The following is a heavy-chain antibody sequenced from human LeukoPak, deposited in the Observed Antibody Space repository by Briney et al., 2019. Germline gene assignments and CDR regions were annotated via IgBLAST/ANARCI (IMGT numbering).Heavy chain of an antibody. D-gene: IGHD5-18*01. CDR2: ISGSGGST. V-gene: IGHV3-23*01. CDR1: GFTFSSYA. CDR3: AKDQRIQLWTQLIDY. Sequence: PGGSLRLSCAASGFTFSSYAMSWVRQAPGKGLEWVSAISGSGGSTYYADSVKGRFTISRDNSKNTLYLQMNSLRAEDTAVYYCAKDQRIQLWTQLIDYWGQGTLVTVSS. J-gene: IGHJ4*02.